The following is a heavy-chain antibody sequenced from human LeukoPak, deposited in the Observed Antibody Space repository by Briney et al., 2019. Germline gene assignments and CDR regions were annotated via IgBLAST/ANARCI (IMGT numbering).Heavy chain of an antibody. D-gene: IGHD1-1*01. CDR1: GYTFTSYA. J-gene: IGHJ4*02. CDR2: INADNGDT. CDR3: ARDRGGTGDFDY. V-gene: IGHV1-3*01. Sequence: GASVKVSCKASGYTFTSYAMHWVRRAPGQRLEWMGWINADNGDTKYSQKFQGRVTIARDTSASTAYMELSSLRSEDTAVYYCARDRGGTGDFDYWGQGTLVTVSS.